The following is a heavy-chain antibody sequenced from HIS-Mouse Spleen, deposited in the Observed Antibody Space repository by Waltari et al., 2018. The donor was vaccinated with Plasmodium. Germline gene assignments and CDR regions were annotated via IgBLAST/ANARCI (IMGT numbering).Heavy chain of an antibody. CDR1: GYTFPGHY. V-gene: IGHV1-2*02. Sequence: QVQLVQPGAEVKKPGASVKVSCKASGYTFPGHYMPWFLQAPGQGLEWMGWINPNSGGTNYAQKFQGRVTMTRDTSISTAYMELSRLRSDDTAVYYCARRSSNNHYYHSNPDWFDPWGQGTLVTVSS. CDR3: ARRSSNNHYYHSNPDWFDP. J-gene: IGHJ5*02. CDR2: INPNSGGT. D-gene: IGHD3-22*01.